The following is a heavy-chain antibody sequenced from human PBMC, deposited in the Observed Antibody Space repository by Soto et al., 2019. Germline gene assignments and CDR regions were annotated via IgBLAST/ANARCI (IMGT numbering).Heavy chain of an antibody. CDR2: ISPIVGTA. V-gene: IGHV1-69*06. Sequence: QVQLVQSGAEVKQPGSSVKVSCTASGGTFSSYAISWVRQSPGQGLEWMGGISPIVGTANYAQQFQGRGTITADKATSTAYMELSSMRSEDTAVDDCARGMSDSSVRTYYFDYWGQGTLVTVSS. J-gene: IGHJ4*02. D-gene: IGHD6-19*01. CDR3: ARGMSDSSVRTYYFDY. CDR1: GGTFSSYA.